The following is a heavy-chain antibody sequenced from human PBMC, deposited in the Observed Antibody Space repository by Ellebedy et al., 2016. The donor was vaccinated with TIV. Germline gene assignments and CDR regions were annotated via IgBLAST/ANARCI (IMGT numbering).Heavy chain of an antibody. CDR2: VNSDGSGP. CDR1: GFTFSSYW. Sequence: PGGSLRLSCAASGFTFSSYWMHWVRQAPGKGLVWVSSVNSDGSGPRYAESVKGRFTISRDNAKKIVDLEMSSLRDEDKAVYFCKREDFSYGMEVWGQGTTVIVSS. V-gene: IGHV3-74*01. CDR3: KREDFSYGMEV. J-gene: IGHJ6*02.